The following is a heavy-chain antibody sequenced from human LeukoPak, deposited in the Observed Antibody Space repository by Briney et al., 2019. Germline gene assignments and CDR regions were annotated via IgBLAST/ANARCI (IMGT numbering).Heavy chain of an antibody. CDR2: ISSAGTII. J-gene: IGHJ4*02. CDR1: GFTFGTYS. Sequence: PGGSLRLFCAASGFTFGTYSMHWVRQAPGKGLEWVAIISSAGTIINYADSVRGRFSISRDNSRNTLYLQMDSLRTEDTAVYYCAKDHRWLVDYWGQGTLVTVSS. CDR3: AKDHRWLVDY. D-gene: IGHD6-19*01. V-gene: IGHV3-30-3*01.